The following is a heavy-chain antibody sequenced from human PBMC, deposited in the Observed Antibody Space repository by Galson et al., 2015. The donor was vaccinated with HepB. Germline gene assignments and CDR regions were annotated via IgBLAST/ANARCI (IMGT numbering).Heavy chain of an antibody. J-gene: IGHJ3*02. Sequence: SVKVSCKASGGTFSSYAISWVRQAPGQGLEWMGGIIPIFGTANYAQKFQGRVTITADESTSTAYMELSSLRSEDTAVYYCAREARTQLRLGELSLGARAFDIWGQGTMVTVSS. V-gene: IGHV1-69*13. CDR3: AREARTQLRLGELSLGARAFDI. CDR1: GGTFSSYA. CDR2: IIPIFGTA. D-gene: IGHD3-16*02.